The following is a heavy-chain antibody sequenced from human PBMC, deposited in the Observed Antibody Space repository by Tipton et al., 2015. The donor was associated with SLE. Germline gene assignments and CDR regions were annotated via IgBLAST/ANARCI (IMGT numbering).Heavy chain of an antibody. CDR2: IYYVGST. CDR3: ARSNGNVGRFDY. V-gene: IGHV4-39*07. J-gene: IGHJ4*02. D-gene: IGHD4-23*01. Sequence: TLSLTCTVSGGSISSSSCHWGWIRQPPGKGPEWIGNIYYVGSTYYNPSLQSRVTISVDTSKSQFSLRLSSVTAADTAMYYCARSNGNVGRFDYWGQGTLVTVSS. CDR1: GGSISSSSCH.